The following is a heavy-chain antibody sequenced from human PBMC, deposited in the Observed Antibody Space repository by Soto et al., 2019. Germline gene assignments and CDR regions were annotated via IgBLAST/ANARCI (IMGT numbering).Heavy chain of an antibody. CDR3: AKCISEGTYYGSVPFDP. V-gene: IGHV3-30*18. J-gene: IGHJ5*02. D-gene: IGHD3-10*01. Sequence: PWVSLRLSCAASGFSFISYGMHWVRQAPGKGLEWVAVISYDGRNKYYADSVKGRFTISRDDSKNTLYLQMNRLRDEDTALYHCAKCISEGTYYGSVPFDPWGQGTPVTVSS. CDR1: GFSFISYG. CDR2: ISYDGRNK.